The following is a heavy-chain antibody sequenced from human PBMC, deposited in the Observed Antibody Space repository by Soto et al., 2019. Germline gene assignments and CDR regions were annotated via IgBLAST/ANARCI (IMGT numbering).Heavy chain of an antibody. CDR1: GGSIISGGHY. J-gene: IGHJ4*02. CDR2: IYDSVNT. V-gene: IGHV4-31*03. D-gene: IGHD3-9*01. CDR3: ARVDHRGYFAILTDY. Sequence: PSETLSLTCTVSGGSIISGGHYWSWIRQHPGKGLEWIGHIYDSVNTYYSPSLRSRVTISADMSKNQFSLNLRSVTAADTAVYYCARVDHRGYFAILTDYWGQGTLVTVSS.